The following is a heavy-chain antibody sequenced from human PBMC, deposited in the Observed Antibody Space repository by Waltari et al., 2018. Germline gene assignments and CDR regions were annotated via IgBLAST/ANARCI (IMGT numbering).Heavy chain of an antibody. V-gene: IGHV1-2*02. CDR3: ARDRRIAARSDNWFDP. CDR2: INPNRGGT. CDR1: GSPVTGHH. J-gene: IGHJ5*02. Sequence: QVQLVQSGAEVKKPGACVKVSCKASGSPVTGHHTPLVRPAPVQGLELMGWINPNRGGTNYAQKFQGRVTMTRDTSISTAYMELSRLRSDDTAVYYCARDRRIAARSDNWFDPWGQGTLVTVSS. D-gene: IGHD6-6*01.